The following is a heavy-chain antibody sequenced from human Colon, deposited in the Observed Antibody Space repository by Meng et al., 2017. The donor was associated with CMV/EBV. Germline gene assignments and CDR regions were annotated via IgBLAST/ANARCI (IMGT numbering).Heavy chain of an antibody. CDR2: IYYSGTA. J-gene: IGHJ5*02. D-gene: IGHD1-1*01. V-gene: IGHV4-31*03. CDR1: NGSIGRTTYY. CDR3: ARHRDHHYPNFAFDL. Sequence: SGTLCLTCNVSNGSIGRTTYYWTWVRQHPGKGLEWVGYIYYSGTAYHNPSLKSRLTISLDTSKNLCSMKLNSVTAADTAVYYCARHRDHHYPNFAFDLWGQGILVTVSS.